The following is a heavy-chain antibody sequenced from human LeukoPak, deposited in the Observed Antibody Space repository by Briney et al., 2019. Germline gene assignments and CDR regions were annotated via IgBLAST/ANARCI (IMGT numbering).Heavy chain of an antibody. Sequence: ASVKVSCKASGYTFASYYMHWVRQAPGQGLEWMGVINPSGGSTSYAQKFQGRVTMTRDTSTSTVYMELSSLRSEDTAVYYCARTENYYDSSGYYSTWGQGTLVTVSS. V-gene: IGHV1-46*01. CDR3: ARTENYYDSSGYYST. J-gene: IGHJ5*02. CDR1: GYTFASYY. D-gene: IGHD3-22*01. CDR2: INPSGGST.